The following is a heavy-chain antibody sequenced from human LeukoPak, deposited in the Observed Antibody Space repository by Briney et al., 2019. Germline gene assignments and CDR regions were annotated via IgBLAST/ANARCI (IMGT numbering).Heavy chain of an antibody. D-gene: IGHD3-3*01. CDR2: IIPIFGTA. Sequence: ASVKVSCKASGGTFSSYAISWVRQAPGQGLEWMGGIIPIFGTANYAQKFQGRVTITADESTSTAYMELSSLRSEDTAVYYCARNQPYYDFWSGYYPNYYYYMDVWGKGTTVTVSS. J-gene: IGHJ6*03. V-gene: IGHV1-69*13. CDR3: ARNQPYYDFWSGYYPNYYYYMDV. CDR1: GGTFSSYA.